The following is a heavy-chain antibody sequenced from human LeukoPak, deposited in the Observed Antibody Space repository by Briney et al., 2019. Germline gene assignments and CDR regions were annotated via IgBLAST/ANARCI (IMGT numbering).Heavy chain of an antibody. V-gene: IGHV3-30*02. CDR3: AKGPAMVRGTFDP. CDR1: GFTFSSYG. Sequence: GGSLRLSCAASGFTFSSYGMHWVRQAPGKGLEWVAFIRYDGSNKYYADSVKGRFTISRDNSKNTLYLQMNSLRTEETAVYYCAKGPAMVRGTFDPWGQGTLVTVSS. D-gene: IGHD3-10*01. CDR2: IRYDGSNK. J-gene: IGHJ5*02.